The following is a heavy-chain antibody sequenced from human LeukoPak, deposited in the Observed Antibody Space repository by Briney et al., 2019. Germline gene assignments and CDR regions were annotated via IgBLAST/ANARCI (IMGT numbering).Heavy chain of an antibody. V-gene: IGHV3-9*01. J-gene: IGHJ4*02. Sequence: PGGSLRLSCAASGFTVSSNYMSWVRQAPGKGLEWVSGISWNSGSIGYADSVKGRFTISRDNAKNSLYLQMNSLRAEDTALYYCAKGRLGVAAAGIDYWGQGTLVTVSS. D-gene: IGHD6-13*01. CDR1: GFTVSSNY. CDR3: AKGRLGVAAAGIDY. CDR2: ISWNSGSI.